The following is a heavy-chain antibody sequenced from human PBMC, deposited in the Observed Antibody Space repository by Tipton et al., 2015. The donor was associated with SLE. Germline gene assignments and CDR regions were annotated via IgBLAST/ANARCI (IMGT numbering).Heavy chain of an antibody. D-gene: IGHD2-2*02. Sequence: TLSLTCTVSGGSISSSTYYWGWIRQPPGKGLEWLGSIHYSGTTYDNPSLKSRVTISVDTSKNQFSLMLSSVTAADTAVYYCARGFLYDGFQVWGQGTLVTVSS. V-gene: IGHV4-39*07. CDR3: ARGFLYDGFQV. J-gene: IGHJ1*01. CDR2: IHYSGTT. CDR1: GGSISSSTYY.